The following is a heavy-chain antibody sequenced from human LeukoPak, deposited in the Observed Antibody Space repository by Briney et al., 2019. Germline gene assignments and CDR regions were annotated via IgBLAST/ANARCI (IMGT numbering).Heavy chain of an antibody. CDR3: ARWGGATTVAAFDI. D-gene: IGHD1-26*01. Sequence: GASVKVSCKASGYTFTSYDINWVRQATGQGLEWMGWMNPNSGNTGYAQKFQGRVTMTRNTSISTAYMELSSLRSEDTAVYYCARWGGATTVAAFDIWGQGTMVTVSS. CDR2: MNPNSGNT. CDR1: GYTFTSYD. V-gene: IGHV1-8*01. J-gene: IGHJ3*02.